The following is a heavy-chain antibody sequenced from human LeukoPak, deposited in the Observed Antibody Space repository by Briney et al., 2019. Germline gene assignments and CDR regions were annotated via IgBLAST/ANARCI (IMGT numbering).Heavy chain of an antibody. J-gene: IGHJ4*02. CDR1: GFTFSTYW. CDR3: ARELPFDY. CDR2: INSDGSTT. Sequence: PGGSLRLSCAASGFTFSTYWMHWVRQAPGQGLVWVSRINSDGSTTNYADSVKGRFSISRDNAKKTLYLQMNSLRAEDTAVYYCARELPFDYWGQGTLVTVSS. V-gene: IGHV3-74*01. D-gene: IGHD1-26*01.